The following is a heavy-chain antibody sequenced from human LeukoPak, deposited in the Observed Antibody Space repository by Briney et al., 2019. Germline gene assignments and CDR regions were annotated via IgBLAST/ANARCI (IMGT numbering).Heavy chain of an antibody. CDR1: GGSFSGYY. V-gene: IGHV4-34*01. D-gene: IGHD5-24*01. Sequence: SETLSLTCAVYGGSFSGYYWSWIRQPPGKGLEWIGEINHSGSTNYNPSLKSRVTLSVDTSKNQFSLKLSSVTAADTAVYYCARSRGWLQSHPLGYWGQGTLVTVSS. J-gene: IGHJ4*02. CDR3: ARSRGWLQSHPLGY. CDR2: INHSGST.